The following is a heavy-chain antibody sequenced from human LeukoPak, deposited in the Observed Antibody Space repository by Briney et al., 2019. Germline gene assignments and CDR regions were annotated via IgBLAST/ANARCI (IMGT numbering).Heavy chain of an antibody. D-gene: IGHD2-2*01. CDR2: IYHSGST. CDR1: GGSXSXGXYS. V-gene: IGHV4-30-2*01. J-gene: IGHJ4*02. Sequence: TCXXXGGSXSXGXYSXGWIRXPPGKGLEWIAYIYHSGSTYYNPSLKSRVTISVNRSKNQFSLKLSSVTAADTAVYYCARGKYQLLIDWGQGTLVTVSS. CDR3: ARGKYQLLID.